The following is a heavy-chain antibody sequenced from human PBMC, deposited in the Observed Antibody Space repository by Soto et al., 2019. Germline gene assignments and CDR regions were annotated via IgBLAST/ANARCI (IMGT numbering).Heavy chain of an antibody. CDR2: VRQDGSQT. J-gene: IGHJ4*02. V-gene: IGHV3-7*03. CDR3: VSDGLSGWHFDY. CDR1: GFSFRNFW. Sequence: EVQLVESGGGSVQPGGSLRLSCEASGFSFRNFWMSWIRQVPGKGLEWVANVRQDGSQTYLVDSVQGRFTISRDNTKNSLYLQMNSLRAEDAAVYYCVSDGLSGWHFDYWGQGTLVTVSS. D-gene: IGHD6-19*01.